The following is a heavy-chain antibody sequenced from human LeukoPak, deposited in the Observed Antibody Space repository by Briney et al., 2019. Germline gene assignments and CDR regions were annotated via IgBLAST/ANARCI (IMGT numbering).Heavy chain of an antibody. Sequence: GRSLRLSCAASGFTFSSYAMHWVRQAPGKGLEWVAVISYDGSNKYYADSVKGRFTISRNNSKNTLYLQMNSLRAEDTAVYYCAREYYDILTGPLNYWGQGTLVTVSS. CDR2: ISYDGSNK. CDR1: GFTFSSYA. J-gene: IGHJ4*02. CDR3: AREYYDILTGPLNY. D-gene: IGHD3-9*01. V-gene: IGHV3-30*04.